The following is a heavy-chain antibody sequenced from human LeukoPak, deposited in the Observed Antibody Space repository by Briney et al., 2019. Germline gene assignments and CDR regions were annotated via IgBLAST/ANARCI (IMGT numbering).Heavy chain of an antibody. CDR2: ISAGGAGT. D-gene: IGHD6-19*01. J-gene: IGHJ6*04. CDR1: GFTFITYA. Sequence: PGGSLRLSCAASGFTFITYAMTWVRQAPGKGLDWVSTISAGGAGTYYADSVKGRFTISRDNSKNTLYLQMNSLRAEDTALYYCVKGYSSGWTREYYGMDVWGKGTTVTVSS. CDR3: VKGYSSGWTREYYGMDV. V-gene: IGHV3-23*01.